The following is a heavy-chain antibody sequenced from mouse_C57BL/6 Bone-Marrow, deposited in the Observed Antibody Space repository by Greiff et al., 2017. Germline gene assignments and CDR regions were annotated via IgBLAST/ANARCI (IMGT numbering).Heavy chain of an antibody. D-gene: IGHD2-5*01. Sequence: QVQLKQSGAELATPGASVKLSCKASGYTFTRSWLHCLPQRPDQGLEWIVYINPSSGYTKYNQKFKDKATLTADKSSSTAYMQLSSLTYEDSAVYYCATYYSNYDAMDYWGQGTSVTVSS. CDR2: INPSSGYT. J-gene: IGHJ4*01. CDR3: ATYYSNYDAMDY. V-gene: IGHV1-7*01. CDR1: GYTFTRSW.